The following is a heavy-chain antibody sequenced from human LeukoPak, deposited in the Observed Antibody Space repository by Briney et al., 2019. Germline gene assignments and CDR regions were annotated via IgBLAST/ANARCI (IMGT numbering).Heavy chain of an antibody. V-gene: IGHV5-51*01. Sequence: GESLQISCKGSGSSFSSYWIGWVRQMPGRGLEWMGIIYPGDSDTRYSPSFQGQVTISADKSISTAYLQWSSLKASDTAMYYCARHLEVGRPGSYYYYGMDVWGQGTTVTVSS. J-gene: IGHJ6*02. CDR3: ARHLEVGRPGSYYYYGMDV. D-gene: IGHD1-26*01. CDR2: IYPGDSDT. CDR1: GSSFSSYW.